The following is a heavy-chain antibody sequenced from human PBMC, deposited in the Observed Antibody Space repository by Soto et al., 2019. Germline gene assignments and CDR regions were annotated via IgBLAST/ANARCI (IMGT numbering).Heavy chain of an antibody. D-gene: IGHD1-26*01. CDR1: GGSFSGYY. CDR2: INHSGST. J-gene: IGHJ4*02. CDR3: ARGSHYLFDY. V-gene: IGHV4-34*01. Sequence: QVQLQQWGAGLLKPSETLSLTCAVYGGSFSGYYWSWIRQPPGKGLEWIGEINHSGSTNYNPSLKSRVTISVDTSKNQFSLKLSSVTAADTAVYYCARGSHYLFDYRGQGTLVTVSS.